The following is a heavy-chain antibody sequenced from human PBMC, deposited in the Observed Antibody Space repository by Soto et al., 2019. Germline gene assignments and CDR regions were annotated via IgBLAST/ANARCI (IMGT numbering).Heavy chain of an antibody. D-gene: IGHD6-19*01. CDR2: INHSGST. CDR3: ARGHLVAGINFDY. V-gene: IGHV4-34*01. J-gene: IGHJ4*02. Sequence: PSETLSLTCAVYGGSFSGYYWRWIRQPPGKGLEWIGEINHSGSTNYNPSLKSRVTISVDTSKNQFSLKLSSVTAADTAVYYCARGHLVAGINFDYWGQGTLVTVSS. CDR1: GGSFSGYY.